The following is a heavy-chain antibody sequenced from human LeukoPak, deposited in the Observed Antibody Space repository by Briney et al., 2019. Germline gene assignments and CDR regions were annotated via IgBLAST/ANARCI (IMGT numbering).Heavy chain of an antibody. D-gene: IGHD5-24*01. Sequence: ASVTVSCKASGYTFTGYYIHWVRQAPGQGLEWMGWINPYSGGTNYAQKFQDRVTMTRDTSISTVYMELTRLRSDDTAVYYCARDLAFGEMVTNRGAFDIWGQGTMVTVSS. CDR2: INPYSGGT. CDR1: GYTFTGYY. CDR3: ARDLAFGEMVTNRGAFDI. V-gene: IGHV1-2*02. J-gene: IGHJ3*02.